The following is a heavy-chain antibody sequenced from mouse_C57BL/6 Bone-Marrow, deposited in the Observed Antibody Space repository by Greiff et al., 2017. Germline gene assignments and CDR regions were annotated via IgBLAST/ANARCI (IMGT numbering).Heavy chain of an antibody. J-gene: IGHJ1*03. Sequence: QVQLQQPGAELVKPGASVKVSCKASGYTFTSYWMHWVKQRPGQGLEWIGRIHPSNSDTNYNQKFKGTATLTVDKSSSTACMQLSSLTSEYSAVYSCATSLLRGLSFDVRGTGTTVTVSS. D-gene: IGHD1-1*01. CDR1: GYTFTSYW. V-gene: IGHV1-74*01. CDR2: IHPSNSDT. CDR3: ATSLLRGLSFDV.